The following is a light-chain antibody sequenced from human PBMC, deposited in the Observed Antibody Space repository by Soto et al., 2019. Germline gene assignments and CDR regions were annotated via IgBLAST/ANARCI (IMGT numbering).Light chain of an antibody. Sequence: IVLTQSPPTLSLSSGERATLSCMPSQCVSSYLAWYQQKPGQAPRLLIYDASNRATGIPARFSGSGSGTDFTLTISSLEPEDFAVYYCQQRSNWPLTFGGGTKV. CDR1: QCVSSY. J-gene: IGKJ4*01. CDR3: QQRSNWPLT. V-gene: IGKV3-11*01. CDR2: DAS.